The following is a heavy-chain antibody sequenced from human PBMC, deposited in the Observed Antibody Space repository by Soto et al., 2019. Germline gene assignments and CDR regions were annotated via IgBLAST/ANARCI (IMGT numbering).Heavy chain of an antibody. V-gene: IGHV1-18*01. J-gene: IGHJ6*02. Sequence: ASVTVSCKDSGYTFTSYGISWVRQANGQGLEWMGWISAYNGNTNYAQKLQGRVTMTTDTSTSTAYMELRSLRSDDTAVYYCARFAAGGYYYYGMDVWGQGTTVTVSS. CDR1: GYTFTSYG. D-gene: IGHD3-16*01. CDR2: ISAYNGNT. CDR3: ARFAAGGYYYYGMDV.